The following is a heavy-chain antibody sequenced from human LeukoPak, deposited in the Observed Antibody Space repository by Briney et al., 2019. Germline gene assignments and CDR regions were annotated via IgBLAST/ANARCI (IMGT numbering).Heavy chain of an antibody. V-gene: IGHV4-59*01. CDR1: GGSISSYY. CDR2: IYYSGST. Sequence: SETLSLTCTVSGGSISSYYWSWIRQPPGKGLEWIGYIYYSGSTNYNPTLKSRVTISVDTSKNQFSLKLSSVTAADTAVYYCARAVAVAGTGHFQHWGQGTLVTVSS. D-gene: IGHD6-19*01. CDR3: ARAVAVAGTGHFQH. J-gene: IGHJ1*01.